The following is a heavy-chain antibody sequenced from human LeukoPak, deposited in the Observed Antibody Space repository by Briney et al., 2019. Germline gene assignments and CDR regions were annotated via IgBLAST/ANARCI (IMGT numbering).Heavy chain of an antibody. CDR3: ARRVAAGIGTFDI. CDR2: IIPIFGTA. J-gene: IGHJ3*02. V-gene: IGHV1-69*06. D-gene: IGHD6-13*01. CDR1: GGTFSSYA. Sequence: SVKVSCKASGGTFSSYAISWVRQAPGQGLEWMGGIIPIFGTANYAQKFQGRVTITADKSTSTAYMELSSLRSDDTAVYYCARRVAAGIGTFDIWGQGTMVTVSS.